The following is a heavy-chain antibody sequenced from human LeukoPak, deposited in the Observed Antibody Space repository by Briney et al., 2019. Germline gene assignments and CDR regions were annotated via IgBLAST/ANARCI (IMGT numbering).Heavy chain of an antibody. D-gene: IGHD1-26*01. CDR2: IKQDGSEK. CDR3: ARDSEATIDY. J-gene: IGHJ4*02. V-gene: IGHV3-7*01. CDR1: GFTFSTYW. Sequence: GGSPRLSCAASGFTFSTYWMTWVRQAPGKGLEWVANIKQDGSEKYYVDSVKGRFTISRDNAKNSRYLQMNSLRAEDTAVYYCARDSEATIDYWGPGTLVTVSS.